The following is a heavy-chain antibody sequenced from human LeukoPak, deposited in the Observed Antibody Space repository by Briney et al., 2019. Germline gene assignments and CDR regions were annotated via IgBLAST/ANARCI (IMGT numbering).Heavy chain of an antibody. Sequence: GGSLRLSCAASGFTFSRYSMNWVRQAPGKGPEWVSSISSSSTYIDYADSVKGRFTISRHNARNSLYLQMNSLRAEDTAVYYCARVYGDYALDFWGQGTLVTVSS. CDR3: ARVYGDYALDF. CDR2: ISSSSTYI. J-gene: IGHJ4*02. D-gene: IGHD4-17*01. CDR1: GFTFSRYS. V-gene: IGHV3-21*01.